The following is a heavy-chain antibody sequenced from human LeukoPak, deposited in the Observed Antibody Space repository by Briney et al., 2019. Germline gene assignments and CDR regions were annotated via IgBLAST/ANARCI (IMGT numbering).Heavy chain of an antibody. CDR2: ISASGSS. CDR1: SDSISNYF. CDR3: ARLSVPAARGASDC. D-gene: IGHD6-6*01. Sequence: SETLSLTCTFSSDSISNYFLSWIRQPAGKGLEYIWRISASGSSNYNPSLKSRITMSLDTSKNQFSLKLTSVTAADTAVYYCARLSVPAARGASDCWGQGTMVTVAS. V-gene: IGHV4-4*07. J-gene: IGHJ3*01.